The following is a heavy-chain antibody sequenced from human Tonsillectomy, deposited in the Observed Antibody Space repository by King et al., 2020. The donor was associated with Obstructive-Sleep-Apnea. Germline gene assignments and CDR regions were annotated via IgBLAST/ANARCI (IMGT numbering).Heavy chain of an antibody. Sequence: VQLVESGGGLVQPGGSLRLSCAASGFTFSSYAMSWVRQAPGEGLEWVSAISGSGGSTYYADSVKGRFTISRDNYKNTLYVQMNSLRAEDTAVYYCAKVHFYYYDSSGPDYWGQGTLVTVSS. CDR3: AKVHFYYYDSSGPDY. CDR1: GFTFSSYA. CDR2: ISGSGGST. V-gene: IGHV3-23*04. J-gene: IGHJ4*02. D-gene: IGHD3-22*01.